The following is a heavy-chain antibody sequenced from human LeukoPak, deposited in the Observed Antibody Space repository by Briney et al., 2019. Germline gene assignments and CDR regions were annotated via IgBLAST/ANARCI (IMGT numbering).Heavy chain of an antibody. J-gene: IGHJ5*02. CDR1: GGSISSGDYY. CDR2: IYYSGST. D-gene: IGHD2-15*01. Sequence: SETLSLNCTVSGGSISSGDYYWNWIRQPPGKGLEWIGYIYYSGSTYYNPSLKSRVTISVVTSQNQFSLMLSSVTAADTAVYYCARGGYCSGGNCYNDWFDPWGQGTLVTVSS. CDR3: ARGGYCSGGNCYNDWFDP. V-gene: IGHV4-30-4*01.